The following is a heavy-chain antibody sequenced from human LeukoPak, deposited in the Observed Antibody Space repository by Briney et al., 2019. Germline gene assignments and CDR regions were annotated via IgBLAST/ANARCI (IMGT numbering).Heavy chain of an antibody. CDR1: GFSFSSYS. CDR2: ISSGTGSYI. CDR3: ARCSGVFGSSGY. Sequence: GGSLRLSFVASGFSFSSYSIDWVRQAPGKGLEWASTISSGTGSYIYYADSVRGRFTISRDNAKNSLYLQMNSLRAEDTAVYYCARCSGVFGSSGYWGQGTLVTVSS. D-gene: IGHD6-6*01. V-gene: IGHV3-21*01. J-gene: IGHJ4*02.